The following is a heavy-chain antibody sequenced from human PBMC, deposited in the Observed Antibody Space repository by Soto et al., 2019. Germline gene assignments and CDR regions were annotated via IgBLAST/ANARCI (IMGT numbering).Heavy chain of an antibody. CDR2: ISGSGGST. J-gene: IGHJ4*02. D-gene: IGHD3-10*01. V-gene: IGHV3-23*01. CDR3: AKEFYGSGSYFETFDY. CDR1: GFTFSSYA. Sequence: GGSLRLSWAASGFTFSSYAMSWVRQAPGKGLEWVSAISGSGGSTYYADSVKGRFTISRDNSKNTLYLQMNSLRAEDTAVYYCAKEFYGSGSYFETFDYWGQGTLVTVSS.